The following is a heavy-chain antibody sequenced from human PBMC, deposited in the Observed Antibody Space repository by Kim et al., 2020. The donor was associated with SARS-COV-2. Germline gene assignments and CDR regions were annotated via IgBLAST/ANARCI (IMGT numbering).Heavy chain of an antibody. CDR3: ARDLKISGSITMVRGVIPGYFDY. Sequence: GGSLRLSCAASGFTFSSYSMNWVRQAPGKGLEWVSSISSSSSSYIYYADSVKGRFTISRDNAKNSLYLQMNSLRAEDTAVYYCARDLKISGSITMVRGVIPGYFDYWGQGTLVTVSS. CDR2: ISSSSSSYI. D-gene: IGHD3-10*01. V-gene: IGHV3-21*01. CDR1: GFTFSSYS. J-gene: IGHJ4*02.